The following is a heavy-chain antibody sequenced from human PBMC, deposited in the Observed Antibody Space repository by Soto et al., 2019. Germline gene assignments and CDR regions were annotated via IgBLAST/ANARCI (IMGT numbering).Heavy chain of an antibody. D-gene: IGHD4-17*01. Sequence: QVQLQESGPRLVKPSETLSLTCTVSGGSISSYYWSWIRQPPGNGLEWIGYIYYSGSTNYNPSLKSRVTISVDTSKNQCSLKLRSVTAADTAVYYCARRYGGAFDIWGQGTMVTVSS. CDR3: ARRYGGAFDI. CDR1: GGSISSYY. CDR2: IYYSGST. V-gene: IGHV4-59*08. J-gene: IGHJ3*02.